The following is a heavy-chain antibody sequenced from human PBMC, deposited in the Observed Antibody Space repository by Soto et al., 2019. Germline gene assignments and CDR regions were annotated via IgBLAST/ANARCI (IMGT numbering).Heavy chain of an antibody. D-gene: IGHD2-2*01. J-gene: IGHJ3*02. CDR2: INHSGST. Sequence: SETLSLTCAVYGGSFSGYYWSWIRQPPGKGLELIGEINHSGSTNYIPSLMSRVTISVDTSKNQFSLKLSSVTAADTAVYYCARGGVVVVPAAIRHDAFDIWGQGTMVTVSS. V-gene: IGHV4-34*01. CDR3: ARGGVVVVPAAIRHDAFDI. CDR1: GGSFSGYY.